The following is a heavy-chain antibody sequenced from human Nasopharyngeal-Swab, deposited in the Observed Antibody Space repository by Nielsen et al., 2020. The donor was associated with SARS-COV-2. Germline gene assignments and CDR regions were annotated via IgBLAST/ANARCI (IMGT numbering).Heavy chain of an antibody. CDR2: IIGSGGST. Sequence: GESLKLSCAASGFTFSTYALYWVRQPPAKGLEWVSIIIGSGGSTYYADSVKGRFTISRDNSKNTLYLQMNSLRAEDTAVYYCAKRDDYYESSGLGDWGQGTLVTVSS. J-gene: IGHJ4*02. D-gene: IGHD3-22*01. CDR1: GFTFSTYA. CDR3: AKRDDYYESSGLGD. V-gene: IGHV3-23*01.